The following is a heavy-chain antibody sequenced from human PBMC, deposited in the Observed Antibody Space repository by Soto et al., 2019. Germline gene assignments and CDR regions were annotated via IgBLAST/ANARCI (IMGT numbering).Heavy chain of an antibody. J-gene: IGHJ6*02. CDR3: ARGLLAYFGMDV. D-gene: IGHD1-26*01. Sequence: QLVQSRAEVKKPGASVKVSCKASGYSFTNYDISWVRQAPGQGLEWMAWISAHNGKNHYAEKFQGRVSTTPDTSTSTAYMEVRTLKTDDTAVYYCARGLLAYFGMDVWGQGTTVTVS. V-gene: IGHV1-18*01. CDR1: GYSFTNYD. CDR2: ISAHNGKN.